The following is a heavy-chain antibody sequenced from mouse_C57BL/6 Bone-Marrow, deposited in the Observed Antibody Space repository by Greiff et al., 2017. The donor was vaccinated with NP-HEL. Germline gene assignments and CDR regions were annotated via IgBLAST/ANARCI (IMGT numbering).Heavy chain of an antibody. CDR3: ARPPDDDWYVDV. CDR1: GYTFTSYG. V-gene: IGHV1-81*01. CDR2: IYPRSGNT. J-gene: IGHJ1*03. D-gene: IGHD2-12*01. Sequence: VQLQQSGAELVRPGASVKLSCKASGYTFTSYGMSWVKQRTGQGLEWIGGIYPRSGNTYYNEKFKGKATLTEDKSSSTAYMELRSLTSEDSAVYFCARPPDDDWYVDVCGTGPAVSVSS.